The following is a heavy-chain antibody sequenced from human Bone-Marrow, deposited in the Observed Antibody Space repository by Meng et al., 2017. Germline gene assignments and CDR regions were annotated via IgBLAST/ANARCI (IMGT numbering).Heavy chain of an antibody. CDR3: ARDFYGSSGYYYVGQTYYYYGMDV. J-gene: IGHJ6*01. CDR1: GFTFSSYW. D-gene: IGHD3-22*01. V-gene: IGHV3-7*01. Sequence: GGSLRLSCAASGFTFSSYWMSWVRQAPGKGLEWVANIKQDGSEKYYVDSVKGRFTISRDNAKNSLYLQMNSLRAEDTAVYYCARDFYGSSGYYYVGQTYYYYGMDVWGQGTTVT. CDR2: IKQDGSEK.